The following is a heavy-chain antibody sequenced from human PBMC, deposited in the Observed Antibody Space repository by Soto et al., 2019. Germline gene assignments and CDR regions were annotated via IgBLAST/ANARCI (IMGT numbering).Heavy chain of an antibody. CDR3: ASLGRHS. Sequence: GGSLRLSCAASGFTFSDSWMDWVRQAPGKGPEWVANIKQDGSEKNYVGSVKGRFIISRDNAKNSLYLQMNSLRAEDTAVYYCASLGRHSWGQGPTVTVSS. CDR2: IKQDGSEK. D-gene: IGHD3-16*01. V-gene: IGHV3-7*01. J-gene: IGHJ6*02. CDR1: GFTFSDSW.